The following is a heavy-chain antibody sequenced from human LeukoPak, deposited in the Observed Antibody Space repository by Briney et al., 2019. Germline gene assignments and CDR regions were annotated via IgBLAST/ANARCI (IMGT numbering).Heavy chain of an antibody. J-gene: IGHJ3*02. Sequence: GGSLRLSCAASGFTFDDYAMHWVRQAPGKGLEWVSLISGDGGSTYYADSVKGRFTISRDNSKNTLYLQMNSLRAEDTAVYYCASDYYDSSGYTYAFDIWGQGTMVTVSS. CDR2: ISGDGGST. D-gene: IGHD3-22*01. V-gene: IGHV3-43*02. CDR1: GFTFDDYA. CDR3: ASDYYDSSGYTYAFDI.